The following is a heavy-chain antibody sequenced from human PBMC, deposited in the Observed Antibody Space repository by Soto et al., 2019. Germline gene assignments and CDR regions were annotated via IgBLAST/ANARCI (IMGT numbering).Heavy chain of an antibody. CDR1: GGSISSYY. CDR2: IYYSGST. CDR3: ARADSYYYDSSGYWFDY. Sequence: SETLSLTCTVSGGSISSYYWSWIRQPPGKGLEWIGYIYYSGSTNYNPSLKSRVTISVDTSKNQFSLKLSSVTAADTAVYYCARADSYYYDSSGYWFDYWGQGTLVTGSS. J-gene: IGHJ4*02. V-gene: IGHV4-59*01. D-gene: IGHD3-22*01.